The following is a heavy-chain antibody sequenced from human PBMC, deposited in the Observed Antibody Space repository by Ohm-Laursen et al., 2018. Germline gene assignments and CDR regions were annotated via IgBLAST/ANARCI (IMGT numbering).Heavy chain of an antibody. Sequence: PSDTLSLTCSVSGDSISSNIYYWGWIRQPPGKGLEWIGSIYYRGSTKYNPFLKSRVTISVDTSRNHFSLILSSVTAADTAVYYCSRHQFSSGSYFDYWGQGTLVTVSS. V-gene: IGHV4-39*01. D-gene: IGHD3-22*01. CDR2: IYYRGST. CDR1: GDSISSNIYY. CDR3: SRHQFSSGSYFDY. J-gene: IGHJ4*02.